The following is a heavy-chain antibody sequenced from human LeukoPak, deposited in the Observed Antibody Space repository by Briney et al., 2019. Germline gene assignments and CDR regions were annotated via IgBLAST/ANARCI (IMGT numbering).Heavy chain of an antibody. CDR2: IDKHGNKK. Sequence: GGSLRLSCVASGFTFSISWVTWVRLAPGKGLERVAKIDKHGNKKYYVDSVKGRFAISRDYASTSVFLQMDSLRAEDTSVYYCARDAGWGYYDLWGQGTPVTVSS. V-gene: IGHV3-7*01. CDR3: ARDAGWGYYDL. J-gene: IGHJ4*02. CDR1: GFTFSISW. D-gene: IGHD1-26*01.